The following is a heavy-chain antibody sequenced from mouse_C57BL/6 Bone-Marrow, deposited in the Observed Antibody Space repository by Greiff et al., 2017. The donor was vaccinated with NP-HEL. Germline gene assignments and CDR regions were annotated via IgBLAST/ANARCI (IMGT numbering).Heavy chain of an antibody. J-gene: IGHJ4*01. CDR2: IYPGSGNT. V-gene: IGHV1-66*01. CDR1: GYSFTSYY. Sequence: QVQLQQSGPELVKPGASVKISCKASGYSFTSYYIHWVKQRPGQGLEWIGWIYPGSGNTTYNEKFKGKATLTVDTSSSTAYMQLSSLTSEDSAVYYCAREDDYDALHYYAMDYWGQGTSVTVSS. D-gene: IGHD2-4*01. CDR3: AREDDYDALHYYAMDY.